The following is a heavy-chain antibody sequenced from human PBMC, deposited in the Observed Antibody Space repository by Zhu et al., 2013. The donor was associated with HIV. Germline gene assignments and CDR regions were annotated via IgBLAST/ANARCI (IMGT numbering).Heavy chain of an antibody. CDR2: IIPIFGTA. Sequence: QVQLVQSGAEVKKPGSSVKVSCKASGGTFSSYAISWVRQAPGQGLEWVGGIIPIFGTANYAQKFQGRVTITADESTSTAYMELSSLRSEDTAVYYCARVVGYCSGGSCYGDYWGQGNLVTVSS. D-gene: IGHD2-15*01. CDR3: ARVVGYCSGGSCYGDY. J-gene: IGHJ4*02. V-gene: IGHV1-69*01. CDR1: GGTFSSYA.